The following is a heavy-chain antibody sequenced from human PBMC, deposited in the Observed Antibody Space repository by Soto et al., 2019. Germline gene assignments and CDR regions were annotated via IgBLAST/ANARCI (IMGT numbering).Heavy chain of an antibody. CDR2: ISGSGGST. Sequence: GSLRLSCAASGFTFSSYAMSWVRQAPGKGLEWVSAISGSGGSTYYADSVKGRFTISRDNSKNTLYLQMNSLRAEDTAVYYCAKDRGDDSYIEGAFDIWGQGTMVTVSS. CDR1: GFTFSSYA. CDR3: AKDRGDDSYIEGAFDI. J-gene: IGHJ3*02. V-gene: IGHV3-23*01. D-gene: IGHD5-18*01.